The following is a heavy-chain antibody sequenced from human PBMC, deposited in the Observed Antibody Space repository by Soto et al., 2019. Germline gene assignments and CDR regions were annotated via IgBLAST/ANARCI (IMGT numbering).Heavy chain of an antibody. CDR3: ATRITVFGLLIPPFDP. D-gene: IGHD3-3*01. Sequence: PSETLSLTCTVSGGSISNYYWAWIRQPPGKGLEWIGKIYHTGGTHYTPSLKSRVTMSVDTSKNQFSLRLSSVTAADTAIYYCATRITVFGLLIPPFDPWGQGTQVTVSS. CDR2: IYHTGGT. CDR1: GGSISNYY. V-gene: IGHV4-59*04. J-gene: IGHJ5*02.